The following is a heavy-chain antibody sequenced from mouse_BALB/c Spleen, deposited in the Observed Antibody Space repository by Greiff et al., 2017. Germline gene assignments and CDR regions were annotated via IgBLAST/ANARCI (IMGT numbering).Heavy chain of an antibody. CDR3: ARDDYDRMDY. V-gene: IGHV3-2*02. CDR1: GYSITSDYA. D-gene: IGHD2-4*01. J-gene: IGHJ4*01. CDR2: ISYSGST. Sequence: EVHLVESGPGLVKPSQSLSLTCTVTGYSITSDYAWNWIRQFPGNKLEWMGYISYSGSTSYNPSLKSRISITRDTSKNQFFLQLNSVTTEDTATYYCARDDYDRMDYWGQGTSVTVSS.